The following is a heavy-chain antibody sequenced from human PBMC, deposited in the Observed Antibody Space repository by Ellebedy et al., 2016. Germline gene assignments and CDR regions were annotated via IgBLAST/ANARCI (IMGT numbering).Heavy chain of an antibody. J-gene: IGHJ5*02. Sequence: GGSLRLSCAASGFTLNNYAMTWIRQAAGEGLEWVSAITGDTATTYYADSVKGRFTISRDNSRNTLYLQMKSLRAEDSAIYYCGRDAVTGNGKWDWLDPWGQGNLVTVSS. CDR3: GRDAVTGNGKWDWLDP. CDR2: ITGDTATT. CDR1: GFTLNNYA. V-gene: IGHV3-23*01. D-gene: IGHD2-21*02.